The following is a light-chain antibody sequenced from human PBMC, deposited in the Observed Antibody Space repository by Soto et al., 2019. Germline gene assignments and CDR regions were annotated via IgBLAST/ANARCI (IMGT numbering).Light chain of an antibody. J-gene: IGKJ1*01. V-gene: IGKV1-6*01. CDR1: QDIRND. Sequence: ALQMTQSPSSLSASVGDRVTITCRASQDIRNDLGWYQQKPGKTPKLLIFAASSLQSGVPSRFRGSESATDFTLTISSLQPEDFATFYFLKVFNYPWTFGKGTKEEIE. CDR3: LKVFNYPWT. CDR2: AAS.